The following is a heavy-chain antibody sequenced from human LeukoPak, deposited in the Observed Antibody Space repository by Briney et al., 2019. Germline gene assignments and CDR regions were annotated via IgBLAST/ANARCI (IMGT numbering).Heavy chain of an antibody. CDR2: IGYDGSNE. CDR1: GFTFDDYA. V-gene: IGHV3-33*08. CDR3: ARSTHGDYPVYDY. J-gene: IGHJ4*02. D-gene: IGHD4-17*01. Sequence: GGSLRLSCAASGFTFDDYAMHWVRQAPGKGLEWVAVIGYDGSNEYYANSVRGRFTISRDNSKNTLYLQMNSLRAEDTAVYYCARSTHGDYPVYDYWGQGTLVTVSS.